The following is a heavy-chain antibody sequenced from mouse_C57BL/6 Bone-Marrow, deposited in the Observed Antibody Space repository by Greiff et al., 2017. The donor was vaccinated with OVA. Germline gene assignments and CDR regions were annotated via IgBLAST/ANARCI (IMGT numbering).Heavy chain of an antibody. V-gene: IGHV14-3*01. CDR3: TTSFYGSTPSFDV. D-gene: IGHD1-1*01. Sequence: VQLQQSVAELVRPGASVKLSCTASGFNIKNTYMHWVKQRPEQGLEWIGRIDPANGNTKYAPKFQGKATITADTSSNTAYLQLSSLTSEDTAVYYCTTSFYGSTPSFDVWGTGTTVTVSS. CDR2: IDPANGNT. CDR1: GFNIKNTY. J-gene: IGHJ1*03.